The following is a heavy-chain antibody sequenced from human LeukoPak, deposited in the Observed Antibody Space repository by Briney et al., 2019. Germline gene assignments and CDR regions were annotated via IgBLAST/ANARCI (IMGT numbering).Heavy chain of an antibody. V-gene: IGHV1-2*02. Sequence: ASVKVSCKASGYTFTAYYIHWVRQAPGQGLEWMAWINPNGGGTKSAQKFQGRVTMTRDTSITTAYMELSRLESDDTAVYYCARRYCSSTSCYYFDYWGQGTLVTVSS. CDR2: INPNGGGT. CDR3: ARRYCSSTSCYYFDY. D-gene: IGHD2-2*01. CDR1: GYTFTAYY. J-gene: IGHJ4*02.